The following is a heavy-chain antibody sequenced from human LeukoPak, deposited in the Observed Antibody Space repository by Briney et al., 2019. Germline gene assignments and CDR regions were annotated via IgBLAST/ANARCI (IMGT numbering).Heavy chain of an antibody. J-gene: IGHJ4*02. CDR2: ISGDGGST. V-gene: IGHV3-43*02. Sequence: PGGSLTLSCAASGFTFDDYAMHWVRQAPGKGLEWVSLISGDGGSTYYADSVKGRFTISRDNSKNSLYLQMNSLRTEDTALYYCAKDGNAGLSSSSEFDYWGRGTLVTVSS. D-gene: IGHD6-6*01. CDR3: AKDGNAGLSSSSEFDY. CDR1: GFTFDDYA.